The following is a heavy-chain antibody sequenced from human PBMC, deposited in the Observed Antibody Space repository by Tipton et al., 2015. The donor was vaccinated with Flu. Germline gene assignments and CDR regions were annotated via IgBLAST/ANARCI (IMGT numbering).Heavy chain of an antibody. CDR1: GGSFSGYY. Sequence: TLSLTCAVYGGSFSGYYWSWIRQPPGKGLEWIGYIYYSGSTNYNPSLKSRVTISVDTSKNQFSLKLSSVTAADTAVYYCARSGAAAGTCDYWGQGTLVTVSS. V-gene: IGHV4-59*01. CDR2: IYYSGST. D-gene: IGHD6-13*01. CDR3: ARSGAAAGTCDY. J-gene: IGHJ4*02.